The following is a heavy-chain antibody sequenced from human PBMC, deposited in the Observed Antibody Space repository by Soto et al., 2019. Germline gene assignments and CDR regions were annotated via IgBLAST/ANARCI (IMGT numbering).Heavy chain of an antibody. J-gene: IGHJ5*02. CDR2: ISSTTNYI. CDR1: GFTFTRYS. Sequence: GGSLRLSCAASGFTFTRYSMNWVRQAPGKGLEWVSSISSTTNYIYYGDSMKGRFTISRDNAKNSLYLEMNSLRAEDTAVYYCARDRRITMVRGVGGTNWFDPWGQGTLVTVSS. D-gene: IGHD3-10*01. CDR3: ARDRRITMVRGVGGTNWFDP. V-gene: IGHV3-21*04.